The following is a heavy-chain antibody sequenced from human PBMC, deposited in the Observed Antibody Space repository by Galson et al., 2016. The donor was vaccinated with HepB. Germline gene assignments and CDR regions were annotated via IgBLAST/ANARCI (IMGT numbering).Heavy chain of an antibody. V-gene: IGHV3-11*04. D-gene: IGHD5-24*01. CDR1: GFTFGDYY. CDR2: ISASGTNT. Sequence: SLRLSCAASGFTFGDYYMTWIRQAPGKGLEWVSSISASGTNTYYADSVKGRFTISRDNAKNSPYVQMNSLRVEDTALYYCARDPGYITAAPLCDYWGQGTRVTGSS. CDR3: ARDPGYITAAPLCDY. J-gene: IGHJ4*02.